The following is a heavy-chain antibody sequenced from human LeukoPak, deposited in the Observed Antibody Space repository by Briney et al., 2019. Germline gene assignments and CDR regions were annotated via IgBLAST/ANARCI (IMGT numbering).Heavy chain of an antibody. CDR3: ARGGLAAAGIDHYNWFDP. V-gene: IGHV1-69*13. CDR1: GGTVSRYP. D-gene: IGHD6-13*01. Sequence: GASVKVSCKASGGTVSRYPISWVRQAPGQGLEWMGGIIPIFGTANYAQKFQGRVTITADESTSTAYMELSSLRSEDTAVYYCARGGLAAAGIDHYNWFDPWGQGTLVTVSS. J-gene: IGHJ5*02. CDR2: IIPIFGTA.